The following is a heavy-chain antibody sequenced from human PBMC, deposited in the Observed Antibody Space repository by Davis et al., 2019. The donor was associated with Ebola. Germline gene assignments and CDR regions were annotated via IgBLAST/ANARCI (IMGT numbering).Heavy chain of an antibody. CDR2: VYHSGST. CDR1: GGSISSYY. CDR3: ARDGISVVVDRGMDV. D-gene: IGHD2-2*01. J-gene: IGHJ6*04. Sequence: SETLSLTCTVSGGSISSYYWTWIRQPPGKRLEWIGYVYHSGSTNYNPSLKSRVTMSVDTSKNQISLNLSSVTAADTAVYYCARDGISVVVDRGMDVWGKGTTVTVSS. V-gene: IGHV4-59*01.